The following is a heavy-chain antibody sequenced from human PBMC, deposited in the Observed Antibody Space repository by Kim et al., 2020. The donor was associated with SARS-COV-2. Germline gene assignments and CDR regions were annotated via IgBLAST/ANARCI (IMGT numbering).Heavy chain of an antibody. CDR1: GFTFSSYS. CDR3: ARDNNRIQLWLYPGEDYYYGMDV. CDR2: ISSSSSTI. V-gene: IGHV3-48*02. D-gene: IGHD5-18*01. Sequence: GGSLRLSCAASGFTFSSYSMNWVRQAPGKGLEWVSYISSSSSTIYYADSVKGRFTISRDNAKNSLYLQMNSLRDEDTAVYYCARDNNRIQLWLYPGEDYYYGMDVWGQGTTVTVSS. J-gene: IGHJ6*02.